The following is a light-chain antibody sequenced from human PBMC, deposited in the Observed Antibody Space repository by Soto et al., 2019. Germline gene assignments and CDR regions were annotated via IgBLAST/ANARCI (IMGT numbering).Light chain of an antibody. CDR3: YSYAGRNIWV. CDR1: GSDIGAYNF. J-gene: IGLJ3*02. V-gene: IGLV2-8*01. CDR2: GVT. Sequence: QSALAQPPSASGSPGQSVTISCTGSGSDIGAYNFVSWYQQHPGKAPKLMIFGVTERPSGVPDRFSGSKSGNTASLTVSGLQADDEAVYYCYSYAGRNIWVFGGGTQLTFL.